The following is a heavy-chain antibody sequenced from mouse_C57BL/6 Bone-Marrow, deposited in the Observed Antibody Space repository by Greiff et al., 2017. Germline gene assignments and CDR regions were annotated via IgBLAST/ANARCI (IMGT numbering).Heavy chain of an antibody. CDR3: ARGDDYYGSSQGYFDV. J-gene: IGHJ1*03. V-gene: IGHV1-26*01. CDR2: INPNNGGT. Sequence: EVQLQQSGPELVKPGASVKISCKASGYTFTDYYMNWVKQSHGKSLEWIGDINPNNGGTSYNQKFKGKATLTVDKSSSTAYMELRSLTSEDSAVYFCARGDDYYGSSQGYFDVWGTGTTVTVSS. D-gene: IGHD1-1*01. CDR1: GYTFTDYY.